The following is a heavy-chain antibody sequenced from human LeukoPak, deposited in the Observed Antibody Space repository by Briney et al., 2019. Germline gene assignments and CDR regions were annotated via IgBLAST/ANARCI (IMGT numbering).Heavy chain of an antibody. V-gene: IGHV4-34*01. CDR1: GGSFSGYY. D-gene: IGHD2-15*01. Sequence: SETLSLTCAVYGGSFSGYYWSWIRQPPGKGLEWIGEINHSGSTNYNPSLKSRVTISVDTSKNQFSLKLSSVTAADTAVYYCARVGTYCSGGSFYYDLDWFDPWGQGTLVTVSS. CDR3: ARVGTYCSGGSFYYDLDWFDP. J-gene: IGHJ5*02. CDR2: INHSGST.